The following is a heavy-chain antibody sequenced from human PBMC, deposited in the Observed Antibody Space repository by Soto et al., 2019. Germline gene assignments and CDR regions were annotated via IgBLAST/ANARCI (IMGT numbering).Heavy chain of an antibody. J-gene: IGHJ6*02. CDR1: GYSFTTYW. Sequence: EVRLVQSGAELKKPGESLRISCKGSGYSFTTYWISWVRQVPGKGLEWMGRIDPSDSYTNYSPSFKGHVTFSVDTSTSTAYLQWSSLKASDTAIYYCATPAKYCSSGRCLGDYYFYDMDIWGQGTTVTVSS. CDR3: ATPAKYCSSGRCLGDYYFYDMDI. CDR2: IDPSDSYT. V-gene: IGHV5-10-1*03. D-gene: IGHD3-22*01.